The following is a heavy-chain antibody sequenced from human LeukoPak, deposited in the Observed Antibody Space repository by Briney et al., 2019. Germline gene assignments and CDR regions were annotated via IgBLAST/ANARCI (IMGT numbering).Heavy chain of an antibody. J-gene: IGHJ4*02. CDR2: ISCSSSTI. CDR1: GFTFSSSS. CDR3: ARGGDTAMVTVTPFDY. D-gene: IGHD5-18*01. Sequence: PGGSLRLSCAASGFTFSSSSMNWVRQAPGKGLEWVSYISCSSSTIYYAGSVKGRFTISTDNAKNSLYLQMNSLRAEDTAVHYCARGGDTAMVTVTPFDYWGQGTLVTVSS. V-gene: IGHV3-48*01.